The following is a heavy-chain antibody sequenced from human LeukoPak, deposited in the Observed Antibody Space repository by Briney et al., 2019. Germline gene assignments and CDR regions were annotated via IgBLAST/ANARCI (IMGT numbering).Heavy chain of an antibody. CDR3: ARRGGTWWLDY. Sequence: GESLKISFKGSGYSFTSYWIGWVRQMPGKGLEWMGIIYPGDSDIKYSPSFQGQVTISVDKSISTAYLQWSSLKASDTAMYYCARRGGTWWLDYWGQGTLVTVSS. CDR1: GYSFTSYW. J-gene: IGHJ4*02. V-gene: IGHV5-51*01. D-gene: IGHD2-8*02. CDR2: IYPGDSDI.